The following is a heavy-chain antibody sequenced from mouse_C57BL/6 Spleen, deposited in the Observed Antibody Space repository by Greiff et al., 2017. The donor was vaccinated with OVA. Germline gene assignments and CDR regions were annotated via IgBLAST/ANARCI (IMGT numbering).Heavy chain of an antibody. CDR2: ISNGGGST. CDR1: GFTFSDYY. Sequence: EVQLVESGGGLVQPGGSLKLSCAASGFTFSDYYMYWVRQTPEKRLEWVAYISNGGGSTYYPDTVKGRFTISRDNAKNTLYLQMSRLKSEDTAMYYCARRRTYAMDYWGQGTSVTVSS. J-gene: IGHJ4*01. CDR3: ARRRTYAMDY. V-gene: IGHV5-12*01.